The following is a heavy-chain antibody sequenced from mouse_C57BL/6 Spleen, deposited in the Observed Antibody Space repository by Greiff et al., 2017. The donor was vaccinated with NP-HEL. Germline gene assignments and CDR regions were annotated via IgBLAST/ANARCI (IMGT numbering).Heavy chain of an antibody. CDR2: INPNNGGT. D-gene: IGHD1-1*02. CDR1: GYTFTDYY. CDR3: ARGLYGSNYFDY. J-gene: IGHJ2*01. Sequence: EVQLQQSGPELVKPGASVKISCKASGYTFTDYYMNWVKQSHGKSLEWIGDINPNNGGTSYNQKFKGKATLTVYKSSSTAYMELRSLTSEDSAVYYCARGLYGSNYFDYWGQGTTLTVSS. V-gene: IGHV1-26*01.